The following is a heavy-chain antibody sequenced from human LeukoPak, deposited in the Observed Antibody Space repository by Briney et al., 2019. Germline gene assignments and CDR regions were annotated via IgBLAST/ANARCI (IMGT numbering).Heavy chain of an antibody. Sequence: SETLSLTCTVSGGSISSYYWSWIRQPPGKGLEWIGYIYYSGSTNYNPSLKSRVTISVDTSKNQFSLKLNSVTAADTAVYYCARYDYGNYWTLDYWGQGTLVTVSS. V-gene: IGHV4-59*01. CDR3: ARYDYGNYWTLDY. D-gene: IGHD4-11*01. CDR2: IYYSGST. J-gene: IGHJ4*02. CDR1: GGSISSYY.